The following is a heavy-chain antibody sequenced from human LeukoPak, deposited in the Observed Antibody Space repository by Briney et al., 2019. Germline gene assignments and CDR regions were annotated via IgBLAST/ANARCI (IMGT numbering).Heavy chain of an antibody. V-gene: IGHV4-39*01. J-gene: IGHJ4*02. Sequence: SETLTLTCTVSGGSISSSSYYWGWIRQPPGKGLEWIGNIYYSGSTYYNPSLKSRVTISADTSKNQFSLKLSSVTAADSAMYYCARLGSSAPLYYFDYSGQGTLVTVSS. CDR3: ARLGSSAPLYYFDY. CDR1: GGSISSSSYY. D-gene: IGHD6-19*01. CDR2: IYYSGST.